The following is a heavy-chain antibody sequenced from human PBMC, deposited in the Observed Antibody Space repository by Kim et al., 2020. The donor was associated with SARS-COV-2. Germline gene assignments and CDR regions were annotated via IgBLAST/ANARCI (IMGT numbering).Heavy chain of an antibody. Sequence: SETLSLTCAVYGGSFSGYYWSWIRQPPGKGLEWIGEINHSGSTNYNPSLKSRVTISVDTSKNQFSLKLSSVTAADTAVYYCARDQGSVRGRPGWFDPWGQGTLVTVSS. CDR3: ARDQGSVRGRPGWFDP. J-gene: IGHJ5*02. CDR2: INHSGST. D-gene: IGHD3-10*02. V-gene: IGHV4-34*01. CDR1: GGSFSGYY.